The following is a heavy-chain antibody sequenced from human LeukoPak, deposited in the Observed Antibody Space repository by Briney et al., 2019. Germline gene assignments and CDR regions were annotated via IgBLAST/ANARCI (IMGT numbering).Heavy chain of an antibody. V-gene: IGHV1-69*05. Sequence: SVKVSCKASGGTFSSYAISWVRQAPGQGLEWMGGIIPIFGTANYAQKFQGRVTITTNESKSTAYMELSSLRSEDTAVYYCARNSGYYYYYMDVWGKGTTVIVSS. CDR1: GGTFSSYA. D-gene: IGHD6-25*01. J-gene: IGHJ6*03. CDR3: ARNSGYYYYYMDV. CDR2: IIPIFGTA.